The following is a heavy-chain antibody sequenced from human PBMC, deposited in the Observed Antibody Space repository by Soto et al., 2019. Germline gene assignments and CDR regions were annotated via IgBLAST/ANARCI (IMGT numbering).Heavy chain of an antibody. CDR3: AREANYDSSGYLLDY. J-gene: IGHJ4*02. Sequence: SETLSLTCTVSGGSVSSDTYYWTWIRQPPGKGLEWIGYIYYTGTTNYNPSLKSRVTMSIDTSKNQFSLRLSSVTAADTAVYFCAREANYDSSGYLLDYWGRGTLVTVS. V-gene: IGHV4-61*01. CDR2: IYYTGTT. CDR1: GGSVSSDTYY. D-gene: IGHD3-22*01.